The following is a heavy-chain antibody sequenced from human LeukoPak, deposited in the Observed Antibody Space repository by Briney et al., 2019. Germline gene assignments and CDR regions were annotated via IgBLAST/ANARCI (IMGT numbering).Heavy chain of an antibody. V-gene: IGHV1-69*13. CDR3: ARGIPYHDTSGHFVS. CDR2: IIPMFDRT. CDR1: GGTFSSFG. D-gene: IGHD3-22*01. J-gene: IGHJ4*02. Sequence: GASVKVSCKASGGTFSSFGINWVRQAPGQGLEWLGVIIPMFDRTHYAQKFQGRVTITPDESTSTAYMELSSLRPEDTAVYYCARGIPYHDTSGHFVSWGTGTLVTVSS.